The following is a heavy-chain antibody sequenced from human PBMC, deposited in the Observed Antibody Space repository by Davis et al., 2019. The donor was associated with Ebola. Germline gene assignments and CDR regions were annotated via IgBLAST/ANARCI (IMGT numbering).Heavy chain of an antibody. CDR2: TSGSGGST. D-gene: IGHD4/OR15-4a*01. CDR3: AKPSMVAREPDAFDI. Sequence: PGGSLRPSCAASGFTFSSYAMSWVRQPPGKGLEWVSATSGSGGSTYYADSVEGRFTISRDNPKNTLYLQMNSLRAEDTAVYYCAKPSMVAREPDAFDIWGQGTMVTVSS. J-gene: IGHJ3*02. CDR1: GFTFSSYA. V-gene: IGHV3-23*01.